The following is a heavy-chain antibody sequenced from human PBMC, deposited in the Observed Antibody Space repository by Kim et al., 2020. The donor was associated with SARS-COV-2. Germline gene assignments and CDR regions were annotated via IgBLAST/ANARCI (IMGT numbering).Heavy chain of an antibody. CDR3: ARAHRFSSGYCFDY. J-gene: IGHJ4*02. D-gene: IGHD3-22*01. V-gene: IGHV1-69*01. Sequence: YAQKFQGRVTITADESTSTAYMELSSLRSEDTAVYYCARAHRFSSGYCFDYWGQGTLVTVSS.